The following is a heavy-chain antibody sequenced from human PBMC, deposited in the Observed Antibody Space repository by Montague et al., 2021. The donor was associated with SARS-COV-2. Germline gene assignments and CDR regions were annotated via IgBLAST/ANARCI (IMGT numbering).Heavy chain of an antibody. Sequence: SETLSLTCTVSGDSITIRSYYWGWIRQPPGKGLEWIGNIYYSGSTSYYNPSLKSLVTISLDTSKNQFSLRLRSVTAADTAVYDCARDWTHDYWGQGTLVAVSS. V-gene: IGHV4-39*07. D-gene: IGHD1-1*01. CDR3: ARDWTHDY. J-gene: IGHJ4*02. CDR2: IYYSGSTS. CDR1: GDSITIRSYY.